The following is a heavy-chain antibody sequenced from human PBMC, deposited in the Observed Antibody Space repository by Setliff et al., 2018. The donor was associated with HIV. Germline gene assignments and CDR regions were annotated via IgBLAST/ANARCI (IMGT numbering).Heavy chain of an antibody. Sequence: ASVKVSCKASGGTFNSYAIKWVRQAPGQGLECMGEIIPILGIASYAQKFQGRVTITADESTSTAYMELSSLRSEDTAVYYCARGGSGNYYPYYYHMDVWGKGTTVTVSS. D-gene: IGHD3-10*01. CDR2: IIPILGIA. V-gene: IGHV1-69*10. CDR1: GGTFNSYA. CDR3: ARGGSGNYYPYYYHMDV. J-gene: IGHJ6*03.